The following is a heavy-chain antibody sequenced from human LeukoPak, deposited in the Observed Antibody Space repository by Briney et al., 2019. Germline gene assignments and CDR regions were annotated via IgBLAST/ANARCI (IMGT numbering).Heavy chain of an antibody. V-gene: IGHV5-51*01. Sequence: GESLKISCRASGYIFTSYWIGWVRQMPGKGLEWMGIIYPGDSDTRYSPSFQGQVTISADKSISTAYLQWSSLKASDTAMYYCARQFTYYYDSSGYYYDAFDIWGQGTMVTVSS. CDR1: GYIFTSYW. J-gene: IGHJ3*02. D-gene: IGHD3-22*01. CDR3: ARQFTYYYDSSGYYYDAFDI. CDR2: IYPGDSDT.